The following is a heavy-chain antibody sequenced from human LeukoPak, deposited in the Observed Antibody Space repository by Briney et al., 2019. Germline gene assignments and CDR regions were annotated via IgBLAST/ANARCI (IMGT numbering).Heavy chain of an antibody. CDR1: GFTFSSYS. Sequence: GGSLRLSCAASGFTFSSYSMNWVRQAPGKGLEWVSYISSSSSTIYYADSVKGRFTISRDNAKNSLYLQMNSLRAEDTAVYYCARVLYYYGSGSYYKGGLDYWGQGTLVTVSS. V-gene: IGHV3-48*04. CDR2: ISSSSSTI. D-gene: IGHD3-10*01. J-gene: IGHJ4*02. CDR3: ARVLYYYGSGSYYKGGLDY.